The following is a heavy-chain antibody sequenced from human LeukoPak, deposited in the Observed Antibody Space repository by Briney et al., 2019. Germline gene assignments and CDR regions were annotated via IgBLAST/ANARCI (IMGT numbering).Heavy chain of an antibody. CDR2: IIPILGIA. D-gene: IGHD4-23*01. CDR1: GYTFTGYY. V-gene: IGHV1-69*04. Sequence: SVKVSCKASGYTFTGYYMHWVRQAPGQGLEWMGRIIPILGIANYAQKFQGRVTITADKSTSTAYMELSSLRSEDTAVYYCARDLPSPVVMDYWGQGTLVTVSS. CDR3: ARDLPSPVVMDY. J-gene: IGHJ4*02.